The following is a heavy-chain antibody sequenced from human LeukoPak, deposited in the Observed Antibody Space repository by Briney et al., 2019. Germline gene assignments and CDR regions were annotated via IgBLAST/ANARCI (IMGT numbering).Heavy chain of an antibody. V-gene: IGHV3-9*01. CDR3: AKDIEPSIAVTGRDGMDV. CDR2: ISWNSANI. J-gene: IGHJ6*02. D-gene: IGHD6-19*01. CDR1: GFTFDDYA. Sequence: GGSLRLSCAAPGFTFDDYAMHWVRQAPGKGLEWVSGISWNSANIGYVDSVKGRFTISRDNAKNSLYLQMNGLRAEDTALYYCAKDIEPSIAVTGRDGMDVWGQGTTVIVSS.